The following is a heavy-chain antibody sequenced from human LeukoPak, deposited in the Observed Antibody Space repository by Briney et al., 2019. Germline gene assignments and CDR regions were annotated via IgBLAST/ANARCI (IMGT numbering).Heavy chain of an antibody. Sequence: GGSLRLSCAASGFSFSSYAMSWVRQAPGEGLEWVSHISHDGGSTYYADSVKGRFTISRDNSRNTLYLQMSSLKDEDTAIYYCAKVKFCFDNWGQGTLVTVSS. CDR2: ISHDGGST. J-gene: IGHJ4*02. V-gene: IGHV3-23*01. CDR1: GFSFSSYA. CDR3: AKVKFCFDN.